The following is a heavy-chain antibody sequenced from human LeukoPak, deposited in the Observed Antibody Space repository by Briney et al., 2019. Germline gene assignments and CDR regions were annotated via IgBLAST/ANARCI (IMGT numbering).Heavy chain of an antibody. CDR3: ARDLDSFSSGWYVSRV. CDR2: INPNNGGT. D-gene: IGHD6-19*01. CDR1: GSPFTDYY. V-gene: IGHV1-2*02. Sequence: ASVKVSCKASGSPFTDYYIHWVRQAPGQGLEWLGGINPNNGGTDYAQRFQGRITLTRDTSISTAYMELSRLKSDDTALYYCARDLDSFSSGWYVSRVWGQGTLVTVSS. J-gene: IGHJ4*02.